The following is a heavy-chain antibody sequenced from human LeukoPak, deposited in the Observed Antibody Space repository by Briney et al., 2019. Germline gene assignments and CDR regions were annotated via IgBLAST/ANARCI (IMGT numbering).Heavy chain of an antibody. CDR3: ARDYPADH. CDR2: ISGSGGST. J-gene: IGHJ4*02. Sequence: GGSLRLSCAASGFTFSSYAMSWVRQAPGKGLEWVSAISGSGGSTYYADSVKGRFTMSRDNSKNTLYLQLHSLRLEDTAVYYCARDYPADHWGQGTLVTVSS. V-gene: IGHV3-23*01. CDR1: GFTFSSYA.